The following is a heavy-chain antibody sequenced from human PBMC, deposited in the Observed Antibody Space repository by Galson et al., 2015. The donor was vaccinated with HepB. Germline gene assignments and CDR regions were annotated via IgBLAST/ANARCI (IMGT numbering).Heavy chain of an antibody. D-gene: IGHD6-19*01. J-gene: IGHJ4*02. CDR2: ISHSGGNT. CDR1: GFTFSNYA. Sequence: SLRLSCAASGFTFSNYAMNWLRQAPGKGLEWVSDISHSGGNTHYADSVKGRYTISRDNSKNTLYLQMDSLRADDTAVYYCTKTGSGWFSDYWGQGILVTVSS. CDR3: TKTGSGWFSDY. V-gene: IGHV3-23*01.